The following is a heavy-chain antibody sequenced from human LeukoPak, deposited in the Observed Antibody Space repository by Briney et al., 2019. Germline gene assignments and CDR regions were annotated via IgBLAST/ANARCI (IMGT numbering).Heavy chain of an antibody. D-gene: IGHD3-10*01. CDR3: ARGIYYGSGSFYYYYYYMDV. CDR2: INPNSGGT. Sequence: GASVKVSCKASGYTFTGYYMHWVRQAPGQGLEWMGWINPNSGGTNYAQKFQGRVTMTRDTSISTAYMELSRLGSDDTAVYYCARGIYYGSGSFYYYYYYMDVWGKGTTVTVSS. J-gene: IGHJ6*03. CDR1: GYTFTGYY. V-gene: IGHV1-2*02.